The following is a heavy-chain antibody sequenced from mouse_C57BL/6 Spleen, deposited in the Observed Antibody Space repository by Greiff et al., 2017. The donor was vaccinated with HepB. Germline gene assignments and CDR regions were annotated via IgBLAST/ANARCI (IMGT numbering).Heavy chain of an antibody. CDR1: GYTFTSYW. CDR2: INPSNGGT. V-gene: IGHV1-53*01. Sequence: QVQLQQPGTELVKPGASVKLSCKASGYTFTSYWMHWVKQRPGQGLEWIGNINPSNGGTNYNEKFKSKGTLTVDKSSSPAYMQLSSLTSEDSAVYYCARSRDHYYGSSYGYYYAMDYWGQGTSVTVSS. CDR3: ARSRDHYYGSSYGYYYAMDY. D-gene: IGHD1-1*01. J-gene: IGHJ4*01.